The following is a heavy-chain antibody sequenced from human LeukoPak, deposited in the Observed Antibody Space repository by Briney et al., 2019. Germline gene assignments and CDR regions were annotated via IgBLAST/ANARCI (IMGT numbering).Heavy chain of an antibody. D-gene: IGHD3-3*01. V-gene: IGHV1-46*01. CDR3: ARDLVLRILEWPPGPMDV. Sequence: ASAKVSCKASGHTFTSYYMHWVRRAPGQGLEWMGVINPSGGSTSCAQKFQGRVTMTRDTSTSTVYMELSSLRSEDTAVYYCARDLVLRILEWPPGPMDVWGQGTTVTVSS. J-gene: IGHJ6*02. CDR2: INPSGGST. CDR1: GHTFTSYY.